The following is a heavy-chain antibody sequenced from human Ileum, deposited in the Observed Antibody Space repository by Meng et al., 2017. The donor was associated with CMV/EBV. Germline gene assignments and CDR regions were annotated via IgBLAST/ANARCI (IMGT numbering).Heavy chain of an antibody. Sequence: GGSLRLSCAASGFTFSTHDMTWFRQAPGKGLEWVSLIYSGSANTHYADSVKGRFTISRDNSQNKVYLQMNSLRAEDTAVYYCARKGFPKRPSVVIPAASPFDYWGQGTLVTVSS. V-gene: IGHV3-23*03. CDR1: GFTFSTHD. CDR2: IYSGSANT. CDR3: ARKGFPKRPSVVIPAASPFDY. J-gene: IGHJ4*02. D-gene: IGHD2-2*01.